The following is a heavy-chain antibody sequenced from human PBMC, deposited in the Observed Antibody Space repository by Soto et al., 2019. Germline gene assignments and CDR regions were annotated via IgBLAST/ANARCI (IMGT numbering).Heavy chain of an antibody. V-gene: IGHV4-59*01. CDR3: ARTTAVPNSLRSRYFFDY. CDR1: GGSISSNY. D-gene: IGHD4-17*01. J-gene: IGHJ4*02. CDR2: VYNSGST. Sequence: SETLSLTCTVSGGSISSNYWTWIRQPPGKGLEWIGYVYNSGSTNYNPSLKSRVTISEDTSKSQFSLKVNSMTAADTAVYYCARTTAVPNSLRSRYFFDYWGQGTLVTVSS.